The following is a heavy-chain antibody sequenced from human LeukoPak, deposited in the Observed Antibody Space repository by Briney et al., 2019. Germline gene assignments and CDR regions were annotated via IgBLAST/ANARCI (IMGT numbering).Heavy chain of an antibody. Sequence: GGSLRLSCAASGFTFSSYSMNWVRQAPGKGLEWVSAISGSGGSTYYADSVKGRFTISRDNSKNTLYLQMNSLRAEDTAVYYCAKRDKTYCGGDCYSYYFDYWGQGTLVTVSS. CDR2: ISGSGGST. J-gene: IGHJ4*02. D-gene: IGHD2-21*02. CDR3: AKRDKTYCGGDCYSYYFDY. V-gene: IGHV3-23*01. CDR1: GFTFSSYS.